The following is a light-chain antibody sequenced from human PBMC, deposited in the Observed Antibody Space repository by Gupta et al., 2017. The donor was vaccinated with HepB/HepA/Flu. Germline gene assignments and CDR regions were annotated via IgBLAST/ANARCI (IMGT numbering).Light chain of an antibody. J-gene: IGLJ3*02. V-gene: IGLV9-49*01. CDR1: SGYSNYK. CDR2: VGTGRIVG. CDR3: GADHGSGSNFPRV. Sequence: QPVLTQPPSASASLGASVTPTCTLSSGYSNYKVDWYQQRPGKGPRFVMRVGTGRIVGSKGDGIPDRFSVLGSGLNRYLTIKNIQEEDESDYHCGADHGSGSNFPRVFGGGTKLTVL.